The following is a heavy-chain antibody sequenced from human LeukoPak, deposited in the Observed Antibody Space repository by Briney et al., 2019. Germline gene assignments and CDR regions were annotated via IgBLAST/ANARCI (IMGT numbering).Heavy chain of an antibody. V-gene: IGHV1-24*01. J-gene: IGHJ4*02. CDR1: GYTLTELS. CDR3: VIRDQYSPDY. Sequence: ASVKVSCKASGYTLTELSMHWVRQAPGKGLEWMGGFDPEDGETIYAQKFQGRVTMTEDTSTDTAYMELSSLRSEDTAVYYCVIRDQYSPDYWGQGTLVTVSS. CDR2: FDPEDGET. D-gene: IGHD2-15*01.